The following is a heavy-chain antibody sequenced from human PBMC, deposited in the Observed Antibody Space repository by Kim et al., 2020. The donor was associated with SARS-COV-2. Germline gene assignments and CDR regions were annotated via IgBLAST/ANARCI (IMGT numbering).Heavy chain of an antibody. Sequence: SVKVSCKSSGGTFRRNAISWVRQAPGQGLEWMGRIIPMLPKSIYAQRFQGRVTITADESTSLVYMELSSLRFEDTAVYYCASADDQETDYAFHIWGQGTVVIVSS. V-gene: IGHV1-69*13. J-gene: IGHJ3*02. D-gene: IGHD2-2*01. CDR1: GGTFRRNA. CDR3: ASADDQETDYAFHI. CDR2: IIPMLPKS.